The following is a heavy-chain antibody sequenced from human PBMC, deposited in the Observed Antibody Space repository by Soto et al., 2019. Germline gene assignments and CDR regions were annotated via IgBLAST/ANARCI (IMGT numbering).Heavy chain of an antibody. D-gene: IGHD3-10*01. J-gene: IGHJ4*02. CDR3: ARPVQRRGGYFVY. V-gene: IGHV4-39*01. CDR1: GGSISSSPYY. Sequence: PSETLSLTCTVSGGSISSSPYYWGWIRQPPGKGLEWIGSVYHSGSTYYNPSLKSRVTVFVDTSKNQFSLKLSSVTAADTAVYYCARPVQRRGGYFVYWGQGTLVTVSS. CDR2: VYHSGST.